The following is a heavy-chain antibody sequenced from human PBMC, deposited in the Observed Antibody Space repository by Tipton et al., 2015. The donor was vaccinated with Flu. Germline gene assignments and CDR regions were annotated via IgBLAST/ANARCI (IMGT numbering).Heavy chain of an antibody. J-gene: IGHJ4*02. CDR1: GDSIRNDYF. D-gene: IGHD4-17*01. CDR2: IHRSGST. CDR3: ARGNDYANTYFDS. Sequence: TLSLTCAVSGDSIRNDYFWGWIRQPPGKGLEWIATIHRSGSTKYNPSLKSRVTISVDTSKNQFSLKLSSVTAADTAVYYCARGNDYANTYFDSWGQGTPVTVSS. V-gene: IGHV4-38-2*01.